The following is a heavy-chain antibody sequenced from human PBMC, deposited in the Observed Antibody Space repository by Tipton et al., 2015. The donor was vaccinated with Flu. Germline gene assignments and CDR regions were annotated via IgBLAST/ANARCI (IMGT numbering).Heavy chain of an antibody. CDR3: ARSWGSSGFYKPIDY. J-gene: IGHJ4*02. CDR1: GFNFRSYE. D-gene: IGHD3-22*01. V-gene: IGHV3-48*03. Sequence: SLRLSCAASGFNFRSYEMNWVRQAPGKGLEWVSVISGGGGSIYYADSVKGRFTISRDNAKNSLYLQINSLRAEDTGVYYCARSWGSSGFYKPIDYWGQGTLVTVSS. CDR2: ISGGGGSI.